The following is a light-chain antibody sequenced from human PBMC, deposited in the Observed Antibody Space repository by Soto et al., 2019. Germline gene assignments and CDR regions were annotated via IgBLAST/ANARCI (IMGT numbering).Light chain of an antibody. CDR3: QQYNNWLIT. Sequence: EIVMTQSPATLSVSPGERATLSCRASQSVAGNLAWFQQKPGQPPRPLIYGASTRATGIPARFSGSGSGTQFTLTISSLQSEDFAVYYCQQYNNWLITFGQGTRLEMK. CDR1: QSVAGN. J-gene: IGKJ5*01. V-gene: IGKV3-15*01. CDR2: GAS.